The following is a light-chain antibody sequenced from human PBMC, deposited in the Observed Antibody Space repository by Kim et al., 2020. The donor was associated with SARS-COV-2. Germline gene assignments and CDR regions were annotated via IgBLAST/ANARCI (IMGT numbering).Light chain of an antibody. Sequence: SVVDRVPITCQSSQNMTKCLACYQQKPGKAPKVLIYDASSLESGVPSRFSGSGSGTEFTLNINSLQPADFATYYCQQYDYYWAFGQGTKVDIK. J-gene: IGKJ1*01. CDR2: DAS. V-gene: IGKV1-5*01. CDR1: QNMTKC. CDR3: QQYDYYWA.